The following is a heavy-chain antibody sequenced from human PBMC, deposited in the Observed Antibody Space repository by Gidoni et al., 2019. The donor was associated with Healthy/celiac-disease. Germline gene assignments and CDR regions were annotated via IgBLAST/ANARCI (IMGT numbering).Heavy chain of an antibody. Sequence: QVQLVESGGGVVQPGRSLRLSCAASGFTFSSYGMHWVRQAPGKGLEWVAVIWYDGSNKYYADSVKGRFTISRDNSKNTLYLQMNSLRAEDTAVYYCARESYDSPPFDYWGQGTLVTVSS. J-gene: IGHJ4*02. V-gene: IGHV3-33*01. CDR1: GFTFSSYG. CDR2: IWYDGSNK. D-gene: IGHD3-22*01. CDR3: ARESYDSPPFDY.